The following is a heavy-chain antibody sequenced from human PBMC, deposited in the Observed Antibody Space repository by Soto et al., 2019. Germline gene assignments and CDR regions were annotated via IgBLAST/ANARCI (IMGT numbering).Heavy chain of an antibody. D-gene: IGHD3-22*01. CDR1: GFTLSRYG. J-gene: IGHJ4*02. CDR3: ARAYDTSGYPYFDY. CDR2: IWFDGSNK. V-gene: IGHV3-33*01. Sequence: PGGSLRLSCAASGFTLSRYGMRWVRQAPGKGLEWVAVIWFDGSNKNYADSVKGRFTVSKDNSKNTLYLQMDGLGAEDTAVYYCARAYDTSGYPYFDYWGQGTLVTVSS.